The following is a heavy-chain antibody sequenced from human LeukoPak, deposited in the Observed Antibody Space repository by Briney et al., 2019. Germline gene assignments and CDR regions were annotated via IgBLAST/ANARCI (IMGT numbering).Heavy chain of an antibody. D-gene: IGHD3-10*01. J-gene: IGHJ4*02. CDR1: GYSFTSYW. CDR2: IYPGDSDT. V-gene: IGHV5-51*01. Sequence: PGESLKISCKGSGYSFTSYWIGWVRQMPGKGLEWMGIIYPGDSDTRCSPSFQGQVTISADKSISTAYLQWSSLKASDTAMYYCASTIAPYYYGSGSYPYYFDYWGQGTLVTVSS. CDR3: ASTIAPYYYGSGSYPYYFDY.